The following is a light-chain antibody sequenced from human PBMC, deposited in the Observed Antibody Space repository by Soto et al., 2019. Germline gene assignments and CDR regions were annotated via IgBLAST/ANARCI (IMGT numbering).Light chain of an antibody. CDR2: RNN. V-gene: IGLV1-47*01. CDR1: SSNIGSNY. Sequence: QSVLTQPPSASGTPGQRVTSSCSGSSSNIGSNYVYWYQQLPGTSPKLLIYRNNQRPSGVPGRFSGSKSGTSASLAISGLRSEDEADYYCAAWDDSLSGPVFGGGTKLTVL. CDR3: AAWDDSLSGPV. J-gene: IGLJ2*01.